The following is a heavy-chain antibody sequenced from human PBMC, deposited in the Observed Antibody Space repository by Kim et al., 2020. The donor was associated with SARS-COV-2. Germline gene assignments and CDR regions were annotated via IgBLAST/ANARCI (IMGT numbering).Heavy chain of an antibody. CDR3: ARAQDRSGGYFDY. CDR2: IYPGDSDT. D-gene: IGHD3-22*01. V-gene: IGHV5-51*01. CDR1: GYSFTTYY. Sequence: GESLKISCKGSGYSFTTYYIAWVRQMPGKGLEWMGIIYPGDSDTTYSPSFEGQVTISADKSINTAYLQFRSLKASDTAMYYCARAQDRSGGYFDYWGRGTLVTVSS. J-gene: IGHJ4*02.